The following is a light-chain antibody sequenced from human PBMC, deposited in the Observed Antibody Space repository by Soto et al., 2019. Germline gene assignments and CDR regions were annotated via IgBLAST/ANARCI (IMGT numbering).Light chain of an antibody. CDR2: DAS. CDR3: QQYENLPT. V-gene: IGKV1-33*01. CDR1: QNINNY. Sequence: DIHVTQTPSSLPASLGDRVTITCQASQNINNYLNWYQQKPGRAPKLLIYDASNLEAGVPSRFRGSGSGTDFTFTISRLQPEDIATYYCQQYENLPTFGQGTRLEI. J-gene: IGKJ5*01.